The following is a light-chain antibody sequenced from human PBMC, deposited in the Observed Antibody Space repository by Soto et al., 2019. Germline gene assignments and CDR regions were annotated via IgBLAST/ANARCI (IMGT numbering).Light chain of an antibody. CDR1: QSFSSY. J-gene: IGKJ1*01. Sequence: EIVLTQSPATLSLSPGERATLSCRASQSFSSYLAWYQQKPGQAPRLLIYGASTRATGIPARFSGRGSGTGFILTISSLQSEDFAVYYCQQYDDWPETFGQGTKVDIK. V-gene: IGKV3-15*01. CDR2: GAS. CDR3: QQYDDWPET.